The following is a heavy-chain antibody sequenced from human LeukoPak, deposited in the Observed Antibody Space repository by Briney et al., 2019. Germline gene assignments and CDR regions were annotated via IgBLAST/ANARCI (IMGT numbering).Heavy chain of an antibody. CDR2: ISAYNGNT. D-gene: IGHD5-24*01. V-gene: IGHV1-18*01. CDR1: GGTFSSYA. Sequence: ASVKVSCKASGGTFSSYAISWVRQAPGQGLEWMGWISAYNGNTNYAQKLQGRVTMTTDTSTSTAYMELRSLRSDDTAVYYCARAGRDGYNFDIWGQGTMVTVSS. J-gene: IGHJ3*02. CDR3: ARAGRDGYNFDI.